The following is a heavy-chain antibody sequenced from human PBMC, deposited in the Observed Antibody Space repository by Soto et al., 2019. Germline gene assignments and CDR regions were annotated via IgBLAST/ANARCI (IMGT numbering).Heavy chain of an antibody. CDR2: INHSGST. CDR3: ASRTRWIAAAGTGLGLVY. CDR1: GGSFSGYY. D-gene: IGHD6-13*01. Sequence: PSETLSLTCAVYGGSFSGYYWSWIRQPPGKGLEWIGEINHSGSTNYSPSLKSRVTISVDTSKNQFSLKLSSVTAADTAVYYCASRTRWIAAAGTGLGLVYWGQGTLVTVSS. V-gene: IGHV4-34*01. J-gene: IGHJ4*02.